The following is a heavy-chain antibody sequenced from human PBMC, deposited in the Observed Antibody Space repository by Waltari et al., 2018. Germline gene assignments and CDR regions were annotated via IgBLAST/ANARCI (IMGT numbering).Heavy chain of an antibody. CDR2: IYHSGST. CDR1: GGSISSGGYS. J-gene: IGHJ3*02. V-gene: IGHV4-30-2*01. D-gene: IGHD2-2*01. CDR3: ARDHPGYCSSTSCAFGAFDI. Sequence: QLQLQESGSGLVKPSQTLSLTCAVSGGSISSGGYSWSWIRQPPGKGMEWIGYIYHSGSTYYNPSLKSRVTISVDRSKNQFSLKLSSVTAADTAVYYCARDHPGYCSSTSCAFGAFDIWGQGTMVTVSS.